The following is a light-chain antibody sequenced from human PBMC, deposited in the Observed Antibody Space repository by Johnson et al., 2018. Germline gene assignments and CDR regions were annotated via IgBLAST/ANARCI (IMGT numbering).Light chain of an antibody. CDR2: ENN. Sequence: QSVLTQPPSVSAAPGQKVTISCSGSSSNIGNNYVSWYQQLPGTAPKLLIYENNKRPSGIPDRFSGSKSGTSATLGITGLQTGDEADYYCGTWGSIRSAGNVFGSGTKGTVL. J-gene: IGLJ1*01. CDR3: GTWGSIRSAGNV. V-gene: IGLV1-51*02. CDR1: SSNIGNNY.